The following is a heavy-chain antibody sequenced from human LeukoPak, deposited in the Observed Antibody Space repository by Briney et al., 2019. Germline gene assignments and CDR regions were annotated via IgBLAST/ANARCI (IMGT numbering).Heavy chain of an antibody. Sequence: ASVKVSCKASGYKFTNDYMHWVRQAPGQGLEFMGWINPDSGFTNYAQKFKGRVTMTRDTSISTAYLEVRSLTSDDAAVYYCAPTAEAYTSWWKVWGQGTLVTVSS. V-gene: IGHV1-2*02. CDR1: GYKFTNDY. CDR2: INPDSGFT. CDR3: APTAEAYTSWWKV. D-gene: IGHD3-16*01. J-gene: IGHJ4*02.